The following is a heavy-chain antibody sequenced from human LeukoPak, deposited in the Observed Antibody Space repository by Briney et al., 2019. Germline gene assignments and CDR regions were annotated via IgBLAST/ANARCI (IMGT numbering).Heavy chain of an antibody. J-gene: IGHJ3*02. V-gene: IGHV4-59*08. Sequence: PSETLSLTCAVSGGSISSYHWTWIRQPPGTGLEWIGYVYNSGNTNYNPSLRSRVTISVDASKNQFSLKLNSVTAADTAVYYCARRNVLTEGEAFDIWGQGTLVTVSS. CDR3: ARRNVLTEGEAFDI. D-gene: IGHD3-16*01. CDR2: VYNSGNT. CDR1: GGSISSYH.